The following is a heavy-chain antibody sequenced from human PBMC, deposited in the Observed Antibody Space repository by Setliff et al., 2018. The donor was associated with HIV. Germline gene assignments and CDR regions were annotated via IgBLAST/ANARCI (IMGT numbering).Heavy chain of an antibody. J-gene: IGHJ3*02. CDR3: ARGNPLRWNAFAFDI. CDR1: GGSISSRY. CDR2: MFYKGRS. D-gene: IGHD3-16*01. V-gene: IGHV4-59*11. Sequence: PSETLSLTCTGSGGSISSRYWSWIRKPPGKGLEWVGYMFYKGRSNYNPSLKSRATISVDASKNRFSLKLRSVTAADTAVYYCARGNPLRWNAFAFDIWGQGTMVTVSS.